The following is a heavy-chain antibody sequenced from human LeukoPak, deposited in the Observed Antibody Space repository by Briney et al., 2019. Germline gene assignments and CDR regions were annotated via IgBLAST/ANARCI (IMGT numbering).Heavy chain of an antibody. V-gene: IGHV4-34*01. CDR1: GGSFSGYY. CDR2: INHSGST. Sequence: SETLSLTCAVYGGSFSGYYWSWIRQPPGKGLEWIGEINHSGSTNYNPSLKSRVTISVDTSKNQFSLKLSSVTAADTAVYYCARGESSGYYYIWGHFDYWGQGTLVTVSS. J-gene: IGHJ4*02. D-gene: IGHD3-22*01. CDR3: ARGESSGYYYIWGHFDY.